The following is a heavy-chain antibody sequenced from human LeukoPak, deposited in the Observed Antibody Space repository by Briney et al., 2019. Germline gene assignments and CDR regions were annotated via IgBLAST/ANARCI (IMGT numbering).Heavy chain of an antibody. CDR1: GFTFSSYG. D-gene: IGHD3-22*01. J-gene: IGHJ6*02. CDR3: ARDLSDSSGYYLGYYYYYGMDV. CDR2: IWYDGSNK. Sequence: GRSLRLSCAASGFTFSSYGMHWVRQAPGKGLEWVAVIWYDGSNKYYADSVKGRFTISRDNSKNTLYLQMNSLRAEDTAVYYCARDLSDSSGYYLGYYYYYGMDVWGQGTTVTVSS. V-gene: IGHV3-33*01.